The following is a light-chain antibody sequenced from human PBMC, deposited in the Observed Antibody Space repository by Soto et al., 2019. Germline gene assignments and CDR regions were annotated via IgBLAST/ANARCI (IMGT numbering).Light chain of an antibody. CDR1: SGHSSYI. CDR3: ETWDSNTHTV. J-gene: IGLJ3*02. CDR2: LEGSGSY. V-gene: IGLV4-60*02. Sequence: PVLTQSSSASASLGSSVKLTCTLSSGHSSYIIAWHQQQPGKAPRYLMKLEGSGSYNKGSGVPDRFSGSSSGADRYLTISILQFEDEADYYCETWDSNTHTVFGGGTKLTVL.